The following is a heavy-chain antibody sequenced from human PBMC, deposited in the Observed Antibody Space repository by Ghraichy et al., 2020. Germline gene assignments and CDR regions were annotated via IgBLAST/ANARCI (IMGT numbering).Heavy chain of an antibody. CDR1: GFTFSSYA. CDR2: ISYDGSNK. J-gene: IGHJ4*02. Sequence: GESLNISCAASGFTFSSYAMHWVRQAPGKGLEWVAVISYDGSNKYYADSVKGRFTISRDNSKNTLYLQMNSLRAEDTAVYYCARDRQQLFDYWGQGTLVTVSS. D-gene: IGHD6-13*01. CDR3: ARDRQQLFDY. V-gene: IGHV3-30-3*01.